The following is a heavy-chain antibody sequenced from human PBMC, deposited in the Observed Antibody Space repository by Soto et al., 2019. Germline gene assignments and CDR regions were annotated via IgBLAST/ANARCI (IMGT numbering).Heavy chain of an antibody. J-gene: IGHJ5*02. D-gene: IGHD3-3*01. Sequence: SVKVSCKTSGFTYTRSAMRWVRQARGQRLEWIGWIVVGSGNTNYAQKFQGRVTITRDTSTSTAYMELRSLRSDDTAVYYCARGRFLEWLGLPNWFDPWGQGTLVTVSS. V-gene: IGHV1-58*02. CDR3: ARGRFLEWLGLPNWFDP. CDR1: GFTYTRSA. CDR2: IVVGSGNT.